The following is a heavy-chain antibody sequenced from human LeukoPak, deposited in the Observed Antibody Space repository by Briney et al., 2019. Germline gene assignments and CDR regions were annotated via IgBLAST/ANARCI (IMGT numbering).Heavy chain of an antibody. D-gene: IGHD6-13*01. CDR1: GGSFSGYY. V-gene: IGHV4-34*01. J-gene: IGHJ4*02. Sequence: PSETLSLTCADYGGSFSGYYWSWLRQPPGEELEWIGEINHSGSTNYNPSLKSRVTISVDTSKNQFSLKLSSVTAADTAVYYCARGLRSSWYLSSYFDYWGQGTLVTVSS. CDR3: ARGLRSSWYLSSYFDY. CDR2: INHSGST.